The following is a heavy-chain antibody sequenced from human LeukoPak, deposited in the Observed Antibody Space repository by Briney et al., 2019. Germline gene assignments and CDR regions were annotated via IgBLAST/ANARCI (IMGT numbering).Heavy chain of an antibody. Sequence: PGGSLRLSCAASGFAFSTYAMSWVRQAPGKGLEWVSGISGSGGSTYYADSVKGRFTISRDNSKNTLYLQMNSLIAGDTAIYYCAKHRALHEIDYWGQGTLVTVSS. CDR2: ISGSGGST. CDR1: GFAFSTYA. J-gene: IGHJ4*02. CDR3: AKHRALHEIDY. V-gene: IGHV3-23*01. D-gene: IGHD2-21*01.